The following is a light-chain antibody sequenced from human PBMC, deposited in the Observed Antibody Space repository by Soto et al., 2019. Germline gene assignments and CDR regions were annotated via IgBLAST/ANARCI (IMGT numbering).Light chain of an antibody. V-gene: IGLV2-14*01. CDR1: SSDVGGYNY. J-gene: IGLJ1*01. CDR3: SSYTSSSTPLV. CDR2: DVS. Sequence: QSALTQPASVSGSPGQSITISCTGTSSDVGGYNYVSWYQQHPGKAPKLMIYDVSNRPSGVSNRFSCSKSGNTASLTISGLQAEDEADYYCSSYTSSSTPLVFGTGTKLTVL.